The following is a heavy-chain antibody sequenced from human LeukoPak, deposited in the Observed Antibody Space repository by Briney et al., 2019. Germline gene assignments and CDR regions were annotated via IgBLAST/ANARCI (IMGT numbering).Heavy chain of an antibody. J-gene: IGHJ4*02. D-gene: IGHD3-16*02. V-gene: IGHV3-23*01. CDR1: GFTFSTFA. CDR3: APPAGERITVRGVIGF. Sequence: GGSLRLSCEASGFTFSTFAMIWFRQPPGKGLEWVSSIFPSGGEIHYADSVRGRFTISRDNSKSTLSLQMNSLRAEDTGIYYCAPPAGERITVRGVIGFWGQGTLVAVSS. CDR2: IFPSGGEI.